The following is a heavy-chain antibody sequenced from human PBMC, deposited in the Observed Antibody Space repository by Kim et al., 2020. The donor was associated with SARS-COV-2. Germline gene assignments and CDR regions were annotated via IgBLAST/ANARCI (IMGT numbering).Heavy chain of an antibody. CDR1: GFTVSSNY. V-gene: IGHV3-66*01. CDR3: ATMVYGDYEEVGYFHY. D-gene: IGHD4-17*01. Sequence: GGSLRLSCAASGFTVSSNYMSWVRQAPGKGLEWVSVIYSGGSTYYADSVKGRFTISRDDSKTTLYLQMNSLRAEDTAVYYCATMVYGDYEEVGYFHYWGQGTLVTVSS. CDR2: IYSGGST. J-gene: IGHJ4*02.